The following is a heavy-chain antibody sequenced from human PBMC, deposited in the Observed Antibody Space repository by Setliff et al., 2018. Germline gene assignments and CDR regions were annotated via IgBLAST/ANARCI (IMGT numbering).Heavy chain of an antibody. J-gene: IGHJ3*02. CDR1: GFTFSDYY. CDR2: ISSSGSTI. V-gene: IGHV3-11*01. CDR3: TRFGRDDIGI. D-gene: IGHD5-12*01. Sequence: GGSLRLSCAASGFTFSDYYMSWIRQAPGKGLEWVSCISSSGSTIFYADSVKGRFTISRDNANRFLYLHMNSLRADDTALYYCTRFGRDDIGIWGQGTMVT.